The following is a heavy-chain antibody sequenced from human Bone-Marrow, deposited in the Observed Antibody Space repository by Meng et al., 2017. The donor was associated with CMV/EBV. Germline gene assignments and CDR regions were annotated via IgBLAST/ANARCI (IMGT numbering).Heavy chain of an antibody. J-gene: IGHJ4*02. CDR2: IYYSGST. D-gene: IGHD5-24*01. Sequence: PLTVSGPGLGTPSATLSLTCTVSGGSISSSSYYWGWIRQPPGKGLEWIGSIYYSGSTYYNPSLKSRVTISVDTSKNQFSLKLSSVTAADTAVYYCASGFFSPDGYNPYFDYWGQGTLVTVSS. CDR1: GGSISSSSYY. CDR3: ASGFFSPDGYNPYFDY. V-gene: IGHV4-39*07.